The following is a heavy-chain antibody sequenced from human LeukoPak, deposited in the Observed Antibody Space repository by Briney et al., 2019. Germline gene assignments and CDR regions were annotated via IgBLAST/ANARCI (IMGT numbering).Heavy chain of an antibody. Sequence: GSLRLSCAASGFSISNDWMSWVRQAPGKGLEWVARVKSRSAGETTDYAAPVKGRFTISRDDSKNTLYLQRNSLKTEDTAVYYCTLIQGWGSGSYYRDFWGQGTLVTVSS. J-gene: IGHJ4*02. CDR3: TLIQGWGSGSYYRDF. CDR1: GFSISNDW. V-gene: IGHV3-15*01. D-gene: IGHD3-10*01. CDR2: VKSRSAGETT.